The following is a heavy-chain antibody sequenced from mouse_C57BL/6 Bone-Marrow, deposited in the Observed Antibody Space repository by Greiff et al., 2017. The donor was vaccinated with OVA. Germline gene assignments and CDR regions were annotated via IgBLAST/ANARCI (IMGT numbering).Heavy chain of an antibody. J-gene: IGHJ4*01. CDR1: GFTFSDYG. V-gene: IGHV5-17*01. CDR3: AGTGYGGSPLAMDY. D-gene: IGHD1-1*01. CDR2: ISSGSSNI. Sequence: EVQLVESGGGLVKPGGSLKLSCAASGFTFSDYGMHWVRQAPEKGLEWVAYISSGSSNIYYADTVKGRFTISRDNAKNTLFLQMTSLRSEDTAMYYCAGTGYGGSPLAMDYWGQGTSVTVSS.